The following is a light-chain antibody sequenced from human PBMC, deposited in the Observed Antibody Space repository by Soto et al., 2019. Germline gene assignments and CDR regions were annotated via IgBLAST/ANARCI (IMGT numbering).Light chain of an antibody. Sequence: DIQMTQSPSTLSASVGDRVTITCRASQSISSWLAWYQQKPGKAPKLLIYDASSLESGVPSRFSGSGSGTEFPLTIRSPQPDDFSTYYCQQYNSYPWTFGQGTKVEIK. V-gene: IGKV1-5*01. CDR1: QSISSW. J-gene: IGKJ1*01. CDR2: DAS. CDR3: QQYNSYPWT.